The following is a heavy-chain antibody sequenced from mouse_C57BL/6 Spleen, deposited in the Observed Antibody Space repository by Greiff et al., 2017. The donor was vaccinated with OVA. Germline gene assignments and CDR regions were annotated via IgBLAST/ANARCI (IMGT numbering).Heavy chain of an antibody. Sequence: VLLVESGPGLVTPSPSLSITCTASGFSFTSYGVDWVRQPPGKGLEWLGEIWGGGSTNYNSALMSRLTISKDNSKSQVFLKMNSLQTDDTAMYYCAKQNGTGRFAYWGQGTLVTVSA. D-gene: IGHD4-1*01. V-gene: IGHV2-9*01. J-gene: IGHJ3*01. CDR1: GFSFTSYG. CDR3: AKQNGTGRFAY. CDR2: IWGGGST.